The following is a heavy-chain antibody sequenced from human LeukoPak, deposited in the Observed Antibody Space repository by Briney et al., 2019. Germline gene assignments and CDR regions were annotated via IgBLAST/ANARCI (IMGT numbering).Heavy chain of an antibody. CDR2: ITGSGDKT. D-gene: IGHD5-12*01. CDR3: AKGPQLYSGYHPDY. Sequence: PGGSLRLSCAASGFTFSGSAMTWVRQAPGKGLQWVSTITGSGDKTYYADSVKGRFTISRDFSKNMVHLHMNSLRVEDTAIYYCAKGPQLYSGYHPDYWGQGTLVTVSS. J-gene: IGHJ4*02. CDR1: GFTFSGSA. V-gene: IGHV3-23*01.